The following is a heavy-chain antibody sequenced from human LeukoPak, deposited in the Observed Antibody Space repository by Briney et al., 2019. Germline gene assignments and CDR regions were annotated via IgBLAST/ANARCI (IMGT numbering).Heavy chain of an antibody. J-gene: IGHJ6*03. CDR1: GFTFSSYW. D-gene: IGHD6-13*01. CDR2: IISDGSST. Sequence: PGGSLRLSCAASGFTFSSYWMHWVRQAPGKGLVWVSRIISDGSSTSYADSVKGRFIISRDNAKNTLYLQMNSLRAEDTAVYYCARDVKELDYYYYYMDVWGKGTTVTVSS. V-gene: IGHV3-74*01. CDR3: ARDVKELDYYYYYMDV.